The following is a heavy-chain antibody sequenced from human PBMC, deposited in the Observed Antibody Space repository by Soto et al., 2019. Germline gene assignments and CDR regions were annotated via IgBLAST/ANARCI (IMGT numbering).Heavy chain of an antibody. CDR3: ASRSSGWYFDY. V-gene: IGHV3-23*01. CDR2: ISGSGGST. J-gene: IGHJ4*02. Sequence: EVQLLESGGGLVQPRGSLRLSCAASGFTFSSYAMSWVRQAPGKGVEWVSVISGSGGSTYYADSVKGRFTISRDNSKNTLYLQMNSLRAEDTAVYYCASRSSGWYFDYWGQVTLVTVSS. CDR1: GFTFSSYA. D-gene: IGHD6-19*01.